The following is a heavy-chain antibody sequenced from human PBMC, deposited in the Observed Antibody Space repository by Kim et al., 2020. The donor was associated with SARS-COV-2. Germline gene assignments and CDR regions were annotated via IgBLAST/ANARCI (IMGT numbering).Heavy chain of an antibody. Sequence: YYSAPVKGRFTISRDNSKNMLFLQMNSLRAEDTAVYYCAKRFDGSYFDYWGQGTLVTVSS. V-gene: IGHV3-23*01. D-gene: IGHD3-10*01. CDR3: AKRFDGSYFDY. J-gene: IGHJ4*02.